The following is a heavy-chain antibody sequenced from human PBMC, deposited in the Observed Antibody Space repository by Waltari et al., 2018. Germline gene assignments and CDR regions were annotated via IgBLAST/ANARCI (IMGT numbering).Heavy chain of an antibody. CDR2: VGSSSSPT. CDR3: AKMGYGQPVDY. CDR1: VFTFSLYS. D-gene: IGHD1-1*01. J-gene: IGHJ4*02. Sequence: EGQLVESGGGLVQPGGSLRLYCAASVFTFSLYSMTWVRQAPGKGLEWSSCVGSSSSPTYCADSVQGGFTSSGDNANNALHLEMNSLRAEDTAVYYCAKMGYGQPVDYWGQGTLVTVSS. V-gene: IGHV3-48*04.